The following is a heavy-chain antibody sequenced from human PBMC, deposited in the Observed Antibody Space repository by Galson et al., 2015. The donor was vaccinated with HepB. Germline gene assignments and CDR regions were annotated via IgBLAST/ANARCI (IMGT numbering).Heavy chain of an antibody. V-gene: IGHV3-15*07. J-gene: IGHJ3*02. D-gene: IGHD6-19*01. CDR3: TTPDSIVAGTEAAFDI. Sequence: SLRLSCAASGFTFSNAWMNWVRQAPGKGLEWVGRFKSKTDGGTTDYAAPVKGRFTISRDDSKNTLYLQMNSLKTEDTAVYYCTTPDSIVAGTEAAFDIWGQGTMVTVSS. CDR2: FKSKTDGGTT. CDR1: GFTFSNAW.